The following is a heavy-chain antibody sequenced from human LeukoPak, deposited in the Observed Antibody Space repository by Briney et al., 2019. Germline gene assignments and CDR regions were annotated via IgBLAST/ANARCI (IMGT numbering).Heavy chain of an antibody. V-gene: IGHV4-61*02. CDR3: ARGYCSSTSCFDA. Sequence: SQTLSLACTVSGGSISSGSYYWRWIRQPAGKGLEWIGRIYTSGSTNYNPSLKSRVTISVDTSKNQFSLKLSSVTAADTAVYYCARGYCSSTSCFDAWGQGTLVTVSS. CDR1: GGSISSGSYY. D-gene: IGHD2-2*01. J-gene: IGHJ5*02. CDR2: IYTSGST.